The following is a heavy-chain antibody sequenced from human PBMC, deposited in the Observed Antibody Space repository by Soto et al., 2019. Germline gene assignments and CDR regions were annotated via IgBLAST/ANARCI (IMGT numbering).Heavy chain of an antibody. CDR2: ISAYNGNT. J-gene: IGHJ5*02. CDR1: GYTFTSYG. Sequence: QVQLVQSGAEVKKPGASVKVSCKASGYTFTSYGISWVRQAPGQGLEWMGWISAYNGNTNYAEKLQGRVTITTDTSTRTAYMELRSLRSDDTAVYYCARYIVRGGIAAICFDPWGQGTLVTVSS. D-gene: IGHD3-10*01. V-gene: IGHV1-18*04. CDR3: ARYIVRGGIAAICFDP.